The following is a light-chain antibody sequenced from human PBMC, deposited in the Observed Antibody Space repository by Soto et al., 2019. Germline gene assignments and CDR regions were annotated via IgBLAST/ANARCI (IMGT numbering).Light chain of an antibody. CDR1: QGISSY. V-gene: IGKV1-8*01. Sequence: AIRITQSPSSLSASTGYRVTITFRSSQGISSYLAWYQQKPGKAPKLLIYAASTLQSGVPSRFSGSGSGTDFTLTISCLQSEDFATYYCKQYYSYPRTFGKGTKVDIK. CDR3: KQYYSYPRT. CDR2: AAS. J-gene: IGKJ1*01.